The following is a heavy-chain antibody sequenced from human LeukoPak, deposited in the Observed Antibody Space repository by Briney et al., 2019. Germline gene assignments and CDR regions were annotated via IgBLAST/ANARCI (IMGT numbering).Heavy chain of an antibody. CDR1: GFTFSSYA. V-gene: IGHV3-23*01. CDR2: ISGSGGYT. D-gene: IGHD5-18*01. Sequence: PGRSLRLSCAASGFTFSSYAMSWVRQAPGKGLEWVSGISGSGGYTYYADSVKGRFTISRDNSKNTLYLQMNGLRAEDTAVYYCAKGRGTYGYNSDYWGQGTLVTVSS. J-gene: IGHJ4*02. CDR3: AKGRGTYGYNSDY.